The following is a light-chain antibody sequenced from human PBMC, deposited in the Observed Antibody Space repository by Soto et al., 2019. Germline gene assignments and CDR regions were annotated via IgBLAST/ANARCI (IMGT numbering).Light chain of an antibody. J-gene: IGLJ2*01. CDR2: LNSDGSH. CDR3: QTWDTGFSVV. CDR1: SGHSSYA. V-gene: IGLV4-69*01. Sequence: QLVLTQSPSASASLGASVKLTCTLSSGHSSYAIAWHQQQPEKGPRYLMKLNSDGSHNKGDGIPDRFSGSSSGAERYLTISSLQSEDGADYFRQTWDTGFSVVFRRGTKLTVL.